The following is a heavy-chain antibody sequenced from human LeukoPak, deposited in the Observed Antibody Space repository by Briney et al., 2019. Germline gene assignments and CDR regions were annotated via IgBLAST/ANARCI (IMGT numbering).Heavy chain of an antibody. V-gene: IGHV4-34*01. CDR2: INHSGST. CDR3: ARDVRTPPLRYSYGYYMDV. J-gene: IGHJ6*03. D-gene: IGHD5-18*01. Sequence: SETLSLTCAVYGGSFSGYYWSWIRQPPGKGLEWIGEINHSGSTNYNPSLKSRVTISVDTSKNQFSLKLSSVTAADTAVYYCARDVRTPPLRYSYGYYMDVWGKGTTVTISS. CDR1: GGSFSGYY.